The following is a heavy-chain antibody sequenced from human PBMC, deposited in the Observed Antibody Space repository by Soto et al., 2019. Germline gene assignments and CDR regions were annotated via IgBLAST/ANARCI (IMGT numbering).Heavy chain of an antibody. Sequence: GGSLRLSCAASGFTFSSYSMNWVRQAPGKGLEWVSSISSSSSYIYYADSVKGRFTISRDNAKNSLYLQMNSLRAEDTAVYYCARWAFGGVIVRSDQYYFDYWGQGTLVTVSS. CDR2: ISSSSSYI. V-gene: IGHV3-21*01. CDR3: ARWAFGGVIVRSDQYYFDY. CDR1: GFTFSSYS. D-gene: IGHD3-16*02. J-gene: IGHJ4*02.